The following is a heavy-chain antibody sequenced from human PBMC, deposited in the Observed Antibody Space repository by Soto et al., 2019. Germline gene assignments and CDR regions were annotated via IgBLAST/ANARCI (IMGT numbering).Heavy chain of an antibody. Sequence: GSLRLSCAASEFTFTYAWMSWVRQAPGKGLEWVGRIKSKTDGGTTDYAAPVKGRFTISRDESQNTLYLQMNSLKTEDTAVYYCTSLYYGHWGQGTLVTVSS. CDR2: IKSKTDGGTT. J-gene: IGHJ4*02. D-gene: IGHD3-16*02. CDR3: TSLYYGH. CDR1: EFTFTYAW. V-gene: IGHV3-15*01.